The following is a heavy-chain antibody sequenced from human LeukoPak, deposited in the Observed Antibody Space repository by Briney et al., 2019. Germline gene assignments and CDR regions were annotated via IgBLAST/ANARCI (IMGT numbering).Heavy chain of an antibody. J-gene: IGHJ4*02. CDR1: GYTFTGYY. D-gene: IGHD3-3*01. CDR2: ISPNSGGT. CDR3: ARDRGSGYLSDY. Sequence: ASVKVSCKASGYTFTGYYMHWVRQAPGQGLEWMGWISPNSGGTNYAQKFQGRVTMTRDTSISTAYMELSRLRSDDTAVYYCARDRGSGYLSDYWGQGTLVTVSS. V-gene: IGHV1-2*02.